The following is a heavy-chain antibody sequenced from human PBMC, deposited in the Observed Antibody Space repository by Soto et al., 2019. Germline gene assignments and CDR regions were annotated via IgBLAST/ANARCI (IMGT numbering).Heavy chain of an antibody. CDR2: INHSGST. CDR1: GGSFSGYY. D-gene: IGHD4-4*01. V-gene: IGHV4-34*01. Sequence: PSETLSLTCAVYGGSFSGYYWSWIRQPPGKGLEWIGEINHSGSTNYNPSLKSRVTISVDASKNHFSLKLSSVTAADTAVYYCERLSDEYSFDYWGQGTLVTVSS. J-gene: IGHJ4*02. CDR3: ERLSDEYSFDY.